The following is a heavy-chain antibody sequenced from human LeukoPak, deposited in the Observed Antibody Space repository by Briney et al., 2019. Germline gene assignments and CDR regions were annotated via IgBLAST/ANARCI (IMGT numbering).Heavy chain of an antibody. Sequence: ETLSLTCAVSGGSISSSNWWSWVRQAPGKGLEWVSAISGSGGSTYYADSVKGRLTISRDNSKNTLYLQMNSLRAEDTAVYYCAKGWSVRDVVVVPAAIGYYYGMDVWGQGTTVTVSS. J-gene: IGHJ6*02. CDR3: AKGWSVRDVVVVPAAIGYYYGMDV. V-gene: IGHV3-23*01. CDR1: GGSISSSN. CDR2: ISGSGGST. D-gene: IGHD2-2*01.